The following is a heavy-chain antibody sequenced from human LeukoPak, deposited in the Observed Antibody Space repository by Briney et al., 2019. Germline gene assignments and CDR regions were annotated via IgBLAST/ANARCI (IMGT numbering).Heavy chain of an antibody. V-gene: IGHV3-53*01. J-gene: IGHJ3*02. Sequence: PGGSLRLSXAASGVTVSSNYMSWVRQAPGKGLEWVSVIYSGGTTYYADSVKGRFTISGDSSKNTLYLQMNSLRAEDTAVYYCARLTMVLAFDIWGQGTMATVSS. CDR1: GVTVSSNY. CDR2: IYSGGTT. CDR3: ARLTMVLAFDI. D-gene: IGHD4/OR15-4a*01.